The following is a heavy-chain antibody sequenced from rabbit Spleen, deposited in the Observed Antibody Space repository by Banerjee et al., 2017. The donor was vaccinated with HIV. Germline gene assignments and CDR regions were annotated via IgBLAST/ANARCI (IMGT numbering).Heavy chain of an antibody. CDR1: GFTLSSYY. CDR3: ARDVYGGYAGANL. CDR2: IDPVFGIT. V-gene: IGHV1S7*01. Sequence: HLKESGGGLVQPGGSLKLSCTASGFTLSSYYMNWVRQAPGKGLEWIGYIDPVFGITYYANWVNGRFSISRENAQNTVFLQMTSLTAADTATYFCARDVYGGYAGANLWGPGTLVTVS. D-gene: IGHD6-1*01. J-gene: IGHJ4*01.